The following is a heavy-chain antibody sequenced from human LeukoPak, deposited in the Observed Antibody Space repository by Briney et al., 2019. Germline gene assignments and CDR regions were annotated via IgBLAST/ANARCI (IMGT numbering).Heavy chain of an antibody. CDR1: GYTFTGYY. D-gene: IGHD3-22*01. J-gene: IGHJ4*02. Sequence: ASVKVSCKASGYTFTGYYMHWVRQAPGQGLEWMGWINPNSGGTNYAQKFQGRVTMTRDTSISTAYMELSRLRSDDTAVYYCARTHDSSGYYYFDYWGQGTLVTVSS. V-gene: IGHV1-2*02. CDR2: INPNSGGT. CDR3: ARTHDSSGYYYFDY.